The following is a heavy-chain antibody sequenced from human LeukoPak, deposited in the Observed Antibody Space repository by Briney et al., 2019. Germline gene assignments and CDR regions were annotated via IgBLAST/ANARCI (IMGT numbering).Heavy chain of an antibody. J-gene: IGHJ4*02. CDR1: GGSISSYY. Sequence: SETLSLTCTVSGGSISSYYWSWIRQPPGKGLEWIGYIYYSGSTNYNPSLKSRVTISVDTSKNQFSLKLSSVTAADTAVYYCARHSGWYSSSWYFDYWGQGALVTVPS. CDR2: IYYSGST. CDR3: ARHSGWYSSSWYFDY. D-gene: IGHD6-13*01. V-gene: IGHV4-59*08.